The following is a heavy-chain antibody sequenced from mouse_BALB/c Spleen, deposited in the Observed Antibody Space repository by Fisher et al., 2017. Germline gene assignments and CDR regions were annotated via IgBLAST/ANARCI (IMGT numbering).Heavy chain of an antibody. D-gene: IGHD2-3*01. J-gene: IGHJ1*01. Sequence: KFKGKATLTVDKSSSTAYMQLKSLTSEDSAVYYCAGSYDGYPLPYWYFDVWGAGTTVTVSS. V-gene: IGHV1-42*01. CDR3: AGSYDGYPLPYWYFDV.